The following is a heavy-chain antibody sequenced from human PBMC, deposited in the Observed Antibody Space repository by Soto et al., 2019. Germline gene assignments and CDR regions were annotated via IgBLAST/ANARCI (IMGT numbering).Heavy chain of an antibody. D-gene: IGHD1-1*01. V-gene: IGHV4-4*07. CDR2: IYATGTT. Sequence: SETLSLTCTVSGASISGFYWSWIRKSAGKGLEWIGRIYATGTTDYNPSLKSRVMMSVDTSKKQFSLKLRSVTAADTAVYYCVRDGTKTLRDWFDPWGRGISVTVSS. CDR1: GASISGFY. CDR3: VRDGTKTLRDWFDP. J-gene: IGHJ5*02.